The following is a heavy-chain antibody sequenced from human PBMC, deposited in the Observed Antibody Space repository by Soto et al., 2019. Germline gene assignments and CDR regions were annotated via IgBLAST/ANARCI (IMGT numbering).Heavy chain of an antibody. J-gene: IGHJ4*02. D-gene: IGHD3-3*01. CDR3: ARSDYDFWSGFDY. CDR2: IYYSGST. V-gene: IGHV4-59*08. Sequence: SETLSLTCTVAGGTISSYYLSWIRQPPGKGLEWIGYIYYSGSTNYNPSLKSRVTISVDTSKNQFSLKLSSVTAADTAVYYCARSDYDFWSGFDYWGQGTLVTVSS. CDR1: GGTISSYY.